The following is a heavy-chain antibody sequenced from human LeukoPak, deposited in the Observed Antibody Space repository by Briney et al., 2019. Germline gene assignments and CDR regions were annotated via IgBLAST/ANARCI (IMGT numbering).Heavy chain of an antibody. D-gene: IGHD2-15*01. Sequence: QPGGSLRLSCAASGFTVSSNEMSWVRQAPGKGLEWVSSISGGSTYYADSRKGRFTISRDNSKNTLHLQMNSLRAEDTAVYYCAKGASGSWDAFDIWGQGTTVTVSS. V-gene: IGHV3-38-3*01. CDR2: ISGGST. J-gene: IGHJ3*02. CDR1: GFTVSSNE. CDR3: AKGASGSWDAFDI.